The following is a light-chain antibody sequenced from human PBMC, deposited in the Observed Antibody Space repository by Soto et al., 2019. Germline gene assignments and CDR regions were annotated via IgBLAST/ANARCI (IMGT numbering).Light chain of an antibody. CDR3: QQYNSYST. V-gene: IGKV1-5*03. J-gene: IGKJ1*01. CDR1: QSIGRW. Sequence: DIQMTQSPSTLSASVGDRVTITCRASQSIGRWLAWYQQKPGKAPKLLIYETSILESGVPSRFSGSGSGREFTLTISSLQPDDFATYYCQQYNSYSTFGQGTKVDIK. CDR2: ETS.